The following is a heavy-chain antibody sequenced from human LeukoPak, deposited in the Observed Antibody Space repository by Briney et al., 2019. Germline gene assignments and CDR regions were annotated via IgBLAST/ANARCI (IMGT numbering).Heavy chain of an antibody. J-gene: IGHJ4*02. CDR3: ARALDSSGYYSQPAGY. D-gene: IGHD3-22*01. Sequence: SETLSLTCTVSGGSISSSSYYWGWIRQPPGKGLEWIGSIYYSGSTYYNPSLKSRVTISVDTSKNQFSLKLSSVTAADTAVYYCARALDSSGYYSQPAGYWGQGTLVTVSS. CDR1: GGSISSSSYY. V-gene: IGHV4-39*07. CDR2: IYYSGST.